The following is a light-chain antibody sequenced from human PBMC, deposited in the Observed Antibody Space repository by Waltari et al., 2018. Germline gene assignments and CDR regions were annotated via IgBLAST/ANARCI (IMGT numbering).Light chain of an antibody. CDR2: DAS. CDR3: QHRGHWPPDAT. V-gene: IGKV3-11*01. CDR1: QSVRSS. J-gene: IGKJ3*01. Sequence: EIVLTQSPATLSLSPGERATLSCRASQSVRSSFAWYHQKPGQSPRLLIYDASNRATGIPARFSGSGSGTDFTLTISSLEPEDFAVYYCQHRGHWPPDATFGPGTKVDIK.